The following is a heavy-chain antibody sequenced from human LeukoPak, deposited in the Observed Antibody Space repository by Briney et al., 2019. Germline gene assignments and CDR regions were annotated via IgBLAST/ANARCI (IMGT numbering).Heavy chain of an antibody. J-gene: IGHJ5*02. D-gene: IGHD6-13*01. CDR1: GFSFGGYA. CDR3: ARGCRSSCLNSRFDP. V-gene: IGHV3-23*01. Sequence: VGSLRLSCAASGFSFGGYAMTWVRQGPGKGLEWVSSITYNGAATYYLDSVKARFTISRDNSRSTLYLQMDSLTAEDTALYYCARGCRSSCLNSRFDPWGQGTLVTVSS. CDR2: ITYNGAAT.